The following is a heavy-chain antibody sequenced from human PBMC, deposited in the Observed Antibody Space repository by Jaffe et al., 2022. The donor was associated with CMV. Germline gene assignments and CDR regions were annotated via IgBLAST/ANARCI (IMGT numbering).Heavy chain of an antibody. D-gene: IGHD3-9*01. CDR3: ARQAYSFGWFSN. J-gene: IGHJ4*02. CDR2: INGGANTI. V-gene: IGHV3-48*03. CDR1: GFTFSSYE. Sequence: EVQLVESGGDLVQPGGSLRLSCTASGFTFSSYEMNWVRQAPGKGLEWVSYINGGANTIYYADSVKGRFTISRDNAKSSLYLHMNGLRAEDTAVYYCARQAYSFGWFSNWGQGTLVTVSS.